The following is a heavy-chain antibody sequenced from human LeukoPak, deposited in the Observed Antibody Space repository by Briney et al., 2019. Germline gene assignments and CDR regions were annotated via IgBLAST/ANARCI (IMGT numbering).Heavy chain of an antibody. J-gene: IGHJ6*02. V-gene: IGHV3-21*01. D-gene: IGHD3-10*01. Sequence: GGSLRLSCAASGFTFSSYNVNWVRQAPGKGLEWVSSISRSSIYIYYADSVKGRFTISRDNAENSLSLQMNSLRAEDTAVYYCARDSGDGSGTYYPYGMDVWGQGNPGHRL. CDR3: ARDSGDGSGTYYPYGMDV. CDR2: ISRSSIYI. CDR1: GFTFSSYN.